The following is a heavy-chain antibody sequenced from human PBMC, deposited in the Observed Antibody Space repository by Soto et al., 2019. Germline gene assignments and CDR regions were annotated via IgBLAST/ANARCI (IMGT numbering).Heavy chain of an antibody. CDR2: ISGSGGST. CDR1: GFTFSSYA. J-gene: IGHJ4*02. D-gene: IGHD3-22*01. Sequence: EVQLLESGGGLVQPGGSLRLSCAASGFTFSSYAMSWVRQAPGRGLEWVSAISGSGGSTYYADSVKGRFTISRDNSKNTLYLQMNSLRAEDTAVYYCAKETYYDSSGYYGTTGYWGQGTLVTVSS. V-gene: IGHV3-23*01. CDR3: AKETYYDSSGYYGTTGY.